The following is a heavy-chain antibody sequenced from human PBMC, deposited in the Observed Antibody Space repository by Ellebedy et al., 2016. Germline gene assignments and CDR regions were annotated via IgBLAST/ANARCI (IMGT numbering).Heavy chain of an antibody. J-gene: IGHJ4*02. V-gene: IGHV4-59*12. CDR2: IYYSGST. CDR3: ARSGYYDRYFDY. D-gene: IGHD3-22*01. Sequence: SETLSLXXTVSGGSISSYYWSWIRQPPGKGLEWIGCIYYSGSTYKNPSLKSRVTISVDTSKNQFSLKLSSVTAADTAVYYCARSGYYDRYFDYWGQGTLVTVSS. CDR1: GGSISSYY.